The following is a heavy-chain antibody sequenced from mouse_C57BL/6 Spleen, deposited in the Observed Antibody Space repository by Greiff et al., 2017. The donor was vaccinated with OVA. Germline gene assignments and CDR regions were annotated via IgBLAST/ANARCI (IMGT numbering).Heavy chain of an antibody. CDR2: ISDGGSYT. J-gene: IGHJ2*01. V-gene: IGHV5-4*01. D-gene: IGHD1-1*01. CDR1: GFTFSSYA. CDR3: ARDGYYYGSSYTGFDY. Sequence: EVKLVESGGGLVKPGGSLKLSCAASGFTFSSYAMSWVRQTPEKRLEWVATISDGGSYTYYPDNVKGRFTISRDNAKNNLYLQMSHLKSEDTAMYYCARDGYYYGSSYTGFDYWGQGTTLTVSS.